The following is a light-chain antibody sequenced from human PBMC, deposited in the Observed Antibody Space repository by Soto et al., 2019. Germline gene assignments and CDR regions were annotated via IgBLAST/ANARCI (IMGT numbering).Light chain of an antibody. V-gene: IGKV1-5*01. CDR1: QTISSW. J-gene: IGKJ5*01. CDR3: QQYNTYST. CDR2: DAS. Sequence: DIQMTQSPSTLSGSVGDRVTSTCRASQTISSWLAWYQQKPGKAPQALIYDASSLKSGVPSRFSGNGSGTEFTLTISSLQPDDFATYYCQQYNTYSTFGQGTRLEIK.